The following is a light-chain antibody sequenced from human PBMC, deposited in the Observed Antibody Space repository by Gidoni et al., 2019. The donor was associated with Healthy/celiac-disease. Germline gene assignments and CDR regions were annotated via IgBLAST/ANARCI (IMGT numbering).Light chain of an antibody. CDR3: CSYAGSSTLVV. Sequence: QTALPQPASVSGSPGSSITISCTGTSSDVGSYNLVSWYQQHPGKAPKLMIYEGSKRPSGVSNRFSGSRSGNTASLTISGLQAEDEADYYCCSYAGSSTLVVFGGGTKLTVL. CDR2: EGS. V-gene: IGLV2-23*01. J-gene: IGLJ2*01. CDR1: SSDVGSYNL.